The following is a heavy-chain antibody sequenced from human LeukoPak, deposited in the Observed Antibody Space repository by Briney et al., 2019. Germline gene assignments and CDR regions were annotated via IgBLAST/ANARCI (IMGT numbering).Heavy chain of an antibody. V-gene: IGHV3-66*01. D-gene: IGHD5-18*01. Sequence: GGSLRLSCAASGFTVGSDYMSWVRHAPGKGLEWVSLIYSGGDTYYADSVKGRFTISRDDSRRTLSLQMNSLRAEDTAVYYCAVGSTSVYTYGYLDYWGQGTLVTVSS. CDR3: AVGSTSVYTYGYLDY. CDR2: IYSGGDT. J-gene: IGHJ4*02. CDR1: GFTVGSDY.